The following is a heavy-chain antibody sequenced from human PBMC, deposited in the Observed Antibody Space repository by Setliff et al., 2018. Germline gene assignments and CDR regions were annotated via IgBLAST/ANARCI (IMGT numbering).Heavy chain of an antibody. V-gene: IGHV3-48*03. D-gene: IGHD6-13*01. J-gene: IGHJ6*03. Sequence: PGGSLRLSCAASGFTFSSYEMNWVRQAPGKGLEWVSYISSSGSTINYSDSVKGRFTISRDNARNSLYLQMNSLRGDDAAVYYCASDPSYASSLYYYLEVWGKGTTVTVSS. CDR1: GFTFSSYE. CDR2: ISSSGSTI. CDR3: ASDPSYASSLYYYLEV.